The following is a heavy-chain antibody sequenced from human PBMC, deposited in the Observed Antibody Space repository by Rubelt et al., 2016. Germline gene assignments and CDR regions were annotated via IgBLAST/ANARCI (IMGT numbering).Heavy chain of an antibody. D-gene: IGHD3-3*02. CDR1: GFTFSSYA. Sequence: EVQLLESGGGLVQPGGSLRLSCAASGFTFSSYAMSWVRQAPGKGLEWVSAISGSGGSTYYADSVKGRFTISRDNSKNTLYLQMNSLRAEDTAVYYCAKDPSPIFGVVTTEYFDYWGQGTLVTVSS. J-gene: IGHJ4*02. V-gene: IGHV3-23*01. CDR2: ISGSGGST. CDR3: AKDPSPIFGVVTTEYFDY.